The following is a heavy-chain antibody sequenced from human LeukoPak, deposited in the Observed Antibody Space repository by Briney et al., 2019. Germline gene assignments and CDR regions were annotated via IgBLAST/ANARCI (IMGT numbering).Heavy chain of an antibody. J-gene: IGHJ3*02. CDR3: ASRSGSVRGAFDI. CDR1: GGSISSGGYY. CDR2: IYYSGST. Sequence: SETLSLTCTVSGGSISSGGYYWGWIRQPPGKGLEWIGSIYYSGSTYYNPSLKSRVTISVDTSKNQFSLKLSSVTAADTAVYYCASRSGSVRGAFDIWGQGTMVTVSS. D-gene: IGHD1-26*01. V-gene: IGHV4-39*01.